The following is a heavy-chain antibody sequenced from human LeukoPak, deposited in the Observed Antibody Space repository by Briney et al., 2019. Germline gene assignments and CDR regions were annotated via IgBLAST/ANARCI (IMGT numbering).Heavy chain of an antibody. CDR2: IIPIFGTA. CDR3: ATPYCSGGSCYYYYYGMDV. J-gene: IGHJ6*02. V-gene: IGHV1-69*13. CDR1: GGTFSSYA. D-gene: IGHD2-15*01. Sequence: SVKISCKASGGTFSSYAISWVRQAPGQGLEWMGGIIPIFGTANYAQKFQGRVTITADESTSTAYMELSSLRSEDTAVYYCATPYCSGGSCYYYYYGMDVWGQGTTVTVSS.